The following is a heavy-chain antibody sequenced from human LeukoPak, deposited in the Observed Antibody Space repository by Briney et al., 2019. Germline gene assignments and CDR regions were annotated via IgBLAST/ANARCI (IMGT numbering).Heavy chain of an antibody. CDR2: INPNSGGT. CDR1: GYTFTGYY. CDR3: ARALHYDILTGPWRSDYYMDV. J-gene: IGHJ6*03. D-gene: IGHD3-9*01. V-gene: IGHV1-2*02. Sequence: ASVKVSCKASGYTFTGYYMHWVRQAPGQGLEWMGWINPNSGGTNYAQKFQGRVTVTRDTSISTAYMELSRLRSDDTAVYYCARALHYDILTGPWRSDYYMDVWGKGTTVTVSS.